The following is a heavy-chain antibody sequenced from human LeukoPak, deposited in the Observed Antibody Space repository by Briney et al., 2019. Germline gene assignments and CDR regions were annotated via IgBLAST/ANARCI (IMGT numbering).Heavy chain of an antibody. J-gene: IGHJ4*02. V-gene: IGHV4-61*02. CDR2: IYTSGST. Sequence: SETLSLTCTVSGGSISSGSYYWSWIRQPAGKGLEWIGRIYTSGSTNYNPSLKSRVTISVDTSKNQFSLKLSSVTAADTAVYYCARDRHSSRWYYFDYWGQGTLVTVSS. D-gene: IGHD6-13*01. CDR1: GGSISSGSYY. CDR3: ARDRHSSRWYYFDY.